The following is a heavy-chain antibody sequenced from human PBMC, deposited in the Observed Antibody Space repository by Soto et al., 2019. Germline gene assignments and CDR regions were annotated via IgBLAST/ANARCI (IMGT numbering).Heavy chain of an antibody. V-gene: IGHV1-69*06. J-gene: IGHJ6*02. CDR3: AQARLRYLDWPRVDYRHGMDG. CDR1: GGTFNSYG. CDR2: IIPILGTA. D-gene: IGHD3-9*01. Sequence: QVQLVQSGAEVKEPGSSVKVSCKASGGTFNSYGITWVRQAPGEGLEWMGGIIPILGTANYAQKFQGRVTITADKSTSTAYVELSSLRSEDTAVYYCAQARLRYLDWPRVDYRHGMDGWGQGTTVTVSS.